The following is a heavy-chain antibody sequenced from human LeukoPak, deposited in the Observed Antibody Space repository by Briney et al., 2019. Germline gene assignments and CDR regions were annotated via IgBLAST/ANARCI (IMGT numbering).Heavy chain of an antibody. J-gene: IGHJ4*02. CDR1: GFNFRDYG. CDR2: ISYDANTK. CDR3: ARDRSTKWSFEY. Sequence: PGGSLRLSCAASGFNFRDYGMHWIRQAPGKGLEWLAFISYDANTKYYGDSARGRFTISRDDSKSTLYLQTSSLRPDDTSLYYCARDRSTKWSFEYWGQGALVTVSS. D-gene: IGHD2-15*01. V-gene: IGHV3-30*12.